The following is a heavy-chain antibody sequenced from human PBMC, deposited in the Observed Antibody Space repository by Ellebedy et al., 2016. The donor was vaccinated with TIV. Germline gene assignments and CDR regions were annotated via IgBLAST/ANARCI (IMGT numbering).Heavy chain of an antibody. CDR2: ISSRSNYI. D-gene: IGHD5-18*01. CDR1: GFTFSSHW. CDR3: ARRDTS. J-gene: IGHJ5*02. Sequence: GESLKISCAASGFTFSSHWMNWVRQAPGKGLEWVSAISSRSNYIYYADSVRGRFTISRDNAKNSLYLQMNSLRADDTAVYYCARRDTSWGQGTLVTVSS. V-gene: IGHV3-21*06.